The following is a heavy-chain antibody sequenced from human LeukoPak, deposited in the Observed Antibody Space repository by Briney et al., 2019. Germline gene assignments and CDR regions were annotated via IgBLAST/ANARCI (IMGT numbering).Heavy chain of an antibody. D-gene: IGHD5-24*01. Sequence: SETLSLTCTVSGASVSSTAYCWNWIRQPAGKGLEWIGRIYASGNTDYNPSLKSRVTMSLDTSKNQFSLNMNSVTAADSAVYFCARYREGYNYVPHALDMWGQGTVVTVSS. CDR2: IYASGNT. V-gene: IGHV4-61*02. J-gene: IGHJ3*02. CDR3: ARYREGYNYVPHALDM. CDR1: GASVSSTAYC.